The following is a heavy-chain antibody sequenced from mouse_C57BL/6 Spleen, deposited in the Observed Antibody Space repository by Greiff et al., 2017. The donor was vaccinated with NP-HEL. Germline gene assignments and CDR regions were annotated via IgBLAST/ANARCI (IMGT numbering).Heavy chain of an antibody. CDR2: INPSSGYT. Sequence: VQRVESGAELARPGASVKMSCKASGYTFTSYTMHWVKQRPGQGLEWIGYINPSSGYTKYNQKFKDKATLTADKSSSTAYMQLSSLTSEDSAVYYCARCDGYYVGYAMDYWGQGTSVTVSS. CDR1: GYTFTSYT. J-gene: IGHJ4*01. CDR3: ARCDGYYVGYAMDY. V-gene: IGHV1-4*01. D-gene: IGHD2-3*01.